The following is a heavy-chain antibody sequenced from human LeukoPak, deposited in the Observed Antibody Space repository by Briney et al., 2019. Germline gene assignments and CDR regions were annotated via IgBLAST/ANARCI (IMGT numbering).Heavy chain of an antibody. CDR3: ARDNGYWFDR. CDR1: GYTFTCYY. Sequence: GASVKVSCKASGYTFTCYYMHRVRQAPGQGLEWMGGIIPIFGTANYAQKFQGRVTITTDESTSTAYMDLSSLRSEDTAVYYCARDNGYWFDRWGQGTLVTVSS. J-gene: IGHJ5*02. CDR2: IIPIFGTA. D-gene: IGHD2-8*01. V-gene: IGHV1-69*05.